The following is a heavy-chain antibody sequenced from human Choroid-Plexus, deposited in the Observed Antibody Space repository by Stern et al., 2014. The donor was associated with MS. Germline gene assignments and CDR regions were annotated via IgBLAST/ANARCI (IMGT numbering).Heavy chain of an antibody. V-gene: IGHV3-30*18. Sequence: VQLVQSGGGVVQPGRPLRISCVASGFTLGSCAMPWVRQAPGKGLEWVAGVSYDGSNKYYADSVKGRFTISRDNSQNTLYMQMSSLRPEDTAVYYCAKDRQYLTYFFDHWGQGSLVTVSS. CDR3: AKDRQYLTYFFDH. J-gene: IGHJ5*02. D-gene: IGHD2/OR15-2a*01. CDR2: VSYDGSNK. CDR1: GFTLGSCA.